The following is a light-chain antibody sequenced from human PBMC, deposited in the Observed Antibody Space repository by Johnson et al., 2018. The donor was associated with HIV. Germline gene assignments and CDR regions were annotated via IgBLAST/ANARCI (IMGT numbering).Light chain of an antibody. CDR1: SSNIGRNY. CDR2: DNN. Sequence: HSVLTQPPSVSAAPGQKVTISCSGSSSNIGRNYVSWYQQLPGTAPKLLIFDNNKRPSGIPDRFSASKSDTSATLGITGLQTGDEADYYCGTWDSSLSAYVFGTGTKATVL. V-gene: IGLV1-51*01. J-gene: IGLJ1*01. CDR3: GTWDSSLSAYV.